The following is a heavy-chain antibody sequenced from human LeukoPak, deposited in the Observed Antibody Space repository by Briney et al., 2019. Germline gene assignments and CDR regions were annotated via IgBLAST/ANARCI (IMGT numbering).Heavy chain of an antibody. CDR3: ARGPVSPKDYYYYYGMDV. CDR2: INHSGST. CDR1: GGSFSGYY. D-gene: IGHD2-8*01. V-gene: IGHV4-34*01. J-gene: IGHJ6*02. Sequence: SETLSLTCAVYGGSFSGYYWSWIRQPPGKGLEWIGEINHSGSTNYNPSLKSRVTISVDTSKNQFSLKLSSVTAADTAVYYCARGPVSPKDYYYYYGMDVWGQGTTVTVSS.